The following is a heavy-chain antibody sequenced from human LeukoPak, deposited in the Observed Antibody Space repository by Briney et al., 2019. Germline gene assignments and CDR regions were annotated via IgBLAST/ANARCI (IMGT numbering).Heavy chain of an antibody. V-gene: IGHV1-3*01. CDR1: GYTFTAHA. CDR2: INVANGDT. Sequence: GASVKVSCKASGYTFTAHAVHWVRQAPGQRREWMGWINVANGDTGYSQKFQDRGAITRDTSASTGYMELRSLRSDDTAVYYCARGWAGSYYNPDYWGQGTLVTVSS. D-gene: IGHD3-10*01. J-gene: IGHJ4*02. CDR3: ARGWAGSYYNPDY.